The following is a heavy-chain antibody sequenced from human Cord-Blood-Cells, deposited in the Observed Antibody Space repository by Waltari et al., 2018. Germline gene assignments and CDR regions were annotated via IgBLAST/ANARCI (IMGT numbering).Heavy chain of an antibody. D-gene: IGHD3-3*01. V-gene: IGHV4-34*01. CDR3: ATQGNDCWSGYPYYYYYMDV. CDR1: GGSFSGYY. J-gene: IGHJ6*03. CDR2: INHSGST. Sequence: QVQLQQGGAGLLTPSETLSLTCAVYGGSFSGYYWSWTRQPPGRGPEWIGEINHSGSTNSNPSLKSRVTISVDTSKNQFSLKLSSVTAADTAVYYCATQGNDCWSGYPYYYYYMDVWGKGTTVTVSS.